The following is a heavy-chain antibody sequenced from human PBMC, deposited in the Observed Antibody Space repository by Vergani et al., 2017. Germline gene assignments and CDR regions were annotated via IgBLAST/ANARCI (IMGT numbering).Heavy chain of an antibody. CDR1: GFSLSTSGMC. J-gene: IGHJ3*02. CDR2: IDWDDDK. CDR3: ARIRHDYVWGSYRYPGGAFDI. V-gene: IGHV2-70*01. Sequence: QVTLRESGPAPVKPTQNLPLTCTFSGFSLSTSGMCVSWIRQPPGKALEWLALIDWDDDKYYSTSLKTRLTISKDTSKIQVVLTMTNMDPLDTATYYXARIRHDYVWGSYRYPGGAFDIWGQGTMVTVSS. D-gene: IGHD3-16*02.